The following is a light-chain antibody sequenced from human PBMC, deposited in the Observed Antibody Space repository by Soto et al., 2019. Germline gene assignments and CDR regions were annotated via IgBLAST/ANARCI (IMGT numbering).Light chain of an antibody. CDR1: QSVSSSY. CDR2: GAS. V-gene: IGKV3-20*01. J-gene: IGKJ5*01. CDR3: QQYGKSPQIT. Sequence: EIVLTQSPGTLSLSPGERATLSCRASQSVSSSYLAWYQQKPGQAPRLLIYGASTRATGIPDRFSGSGSGTDFSLTISRLEPEDFAVYYCQQYGKSPQITFGQGTLLEI.